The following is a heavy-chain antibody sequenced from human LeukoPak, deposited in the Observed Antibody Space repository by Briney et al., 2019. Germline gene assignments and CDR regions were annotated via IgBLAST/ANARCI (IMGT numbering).Heavy chain of an antibody. CDR2: ISSSSSYI. CDR1: GFTYSSYS. V-gene: IGHV3-21*01. J-gene: IGHJ4*02. CDR3: ARSWIRANLDY. Sequence: GGSLRLSCAASGFTYSSYSMNWVRQAPGKGLEWVSSISSSSSYIYYADSVKGRFTISRDNAKNSLYLQMNSLRAEDTAVYYCARSWIRANLDYWGQGTLVTVSS. D-gene: IGHD5-18*01.